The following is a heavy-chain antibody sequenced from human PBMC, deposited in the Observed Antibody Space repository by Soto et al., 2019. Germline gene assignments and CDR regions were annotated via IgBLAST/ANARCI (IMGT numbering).Heavy chain of an antibody. CDR3: VVVRSSRDEYFDY. CDR2: ISHTGTT. Sequence: PSETLSLTCAVSGDSISGSQWWSWVRLPPGKGLEWIGEISHTGTTNYNPSLKSRVTMSVDKPKNQFSLNLTSVTAADTAVYYCVVVRSSRDEYFDYVGQGMVVTV. J-gene: IGHJ4*02. CDR1: GDSISGSQW. V-gene: IGHV4-4*02. D-gene: IGHD2-15*01.